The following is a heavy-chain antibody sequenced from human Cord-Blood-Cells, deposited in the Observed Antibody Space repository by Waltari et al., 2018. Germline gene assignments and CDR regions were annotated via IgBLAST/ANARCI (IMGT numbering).Heavy chain of an antibody. D-gene: IGHD2-15*01. V-gene: IGHV4-34*01. Sequence: QVQLQQWGAGLLKPSETLSLTCAVYGGSFSGYYWSWIRQPPGKGLEWIGEIKHRGSTNYNPPLKSRVTISVDTSKTQFSLKLRSVTAADTAVYYCARQYCSGGSCNYWYFDLWGRGTLVTVSS. J-gene: IGHJ2*01. CDR2: IKHRGST. CDR1: GGSFSGYY. CDR3: ARQYCSGGSCNYWYFDL.